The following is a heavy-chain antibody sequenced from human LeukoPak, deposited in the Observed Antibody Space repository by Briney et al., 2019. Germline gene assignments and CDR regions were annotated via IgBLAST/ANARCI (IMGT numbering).Heavy chain of an antibody. D-gene: IGHD6-19*01. J-gene: IGHJ4*02. CDR2: IIPIFGTA. V-gene: IGHV1-69*01. CDR1: GGTFCSYA. Sequence: SVKVSCKASGGTFCSYAISWVRQAPGQGLEWMGGIIPIFGTANYAQKFQGRVTITADESTSTAYMELSSLRSEDTAVYYCARSIAVAGTVDYYFDYWGQGTLVTVSS. CDR3: ARSIAVAGTVDYYFDY.